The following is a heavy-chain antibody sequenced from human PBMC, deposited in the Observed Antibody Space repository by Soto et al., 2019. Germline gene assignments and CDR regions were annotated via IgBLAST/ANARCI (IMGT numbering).Heavy chain of an antibody. CDR1: GFTFTDYS. CDR2: ISVSSSYI. CDR3: SRVRSGYEFDF. D-gene: IGHD5-12*01. Sequence: EVQLVESGGGLVKPGGSLRLSCAASGFTFTDYSVNWVRQAPGKGLEWVSSISVSSSYIYYADSVKGRFTISRDNAKNALYLHMNSLRAEDTAVYYCSRVRSGYEFDFWGQGTLVTVSS. V-gene: IGHV3-21*01. J-gene: IGHJ4*02.